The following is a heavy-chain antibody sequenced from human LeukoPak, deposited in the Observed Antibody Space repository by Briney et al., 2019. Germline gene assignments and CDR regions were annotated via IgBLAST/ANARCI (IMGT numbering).Heavy chain of an antibody. J-gene: IGHJ4*02. D-gene: IGHD3-22*01. V-gene: IGHV3-30*02. CDR3: ARRVIVVGLDY. CDR1: GFTFSSYG. CDR2: IRYDGSNK. Sequence: GGSLRLSCAASGFTFSSYGMHWVRQAPGKGLEWVAFIRYDGSNKYYADSVKGRFTISRDNSKNTLYLQMKSLRPEDTAVYYCARRVIVVGLDYWGQGTLVTVSS.